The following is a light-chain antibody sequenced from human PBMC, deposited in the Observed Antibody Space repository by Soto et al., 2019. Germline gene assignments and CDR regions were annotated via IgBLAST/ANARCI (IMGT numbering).Light chain of an antibody. CDR2: DAS. J-gene: IGKJ4*01. V-gene: IGKV3-20*01. CDR3: EQYGSTPLT. Sequence: EIVLTQSPGTLSLSPGERATLSCRASQSVANNYLAWYQQKPGQAPRFLMYDASSRATGIPDRFSGSGSGTDFTLTIRRLEPEDFAVYYFEQYGSTPLTFGGGTKVEIK. CDR1: QSVANNY.